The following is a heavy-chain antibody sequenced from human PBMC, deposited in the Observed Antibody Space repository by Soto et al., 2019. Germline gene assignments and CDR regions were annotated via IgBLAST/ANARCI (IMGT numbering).Heavy chain of an antibody. J-gene: IGHJ4*02. CDR3: AKGRRVATMQYYFDY. Sequence: GGSLRLSCAASGFTFSSYGMHWVRQAPGKGLEWVAVISYDGSNKYYADSVKGRFTISRDNSKNTLYLQMNSLRAEDTAVYYCAKGRRVATMQYYFDYWGQGTLVTVSS. D-gene: IGHD5-12*01. CDR2: ISYDGSNK. V-gene: IGHV3-30*18. CDR1: GFTFSSYG.